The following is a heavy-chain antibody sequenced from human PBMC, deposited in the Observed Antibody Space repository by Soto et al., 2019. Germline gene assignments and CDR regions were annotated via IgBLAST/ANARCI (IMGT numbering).Heavy chain of an antibody. CDR1: GGSISSGGYY. CDR2: IYYSGST. D-gene: IGHD2-15*01. V-gene: IGHV4-31*03. J-gene: IGHJ6*02. CDR3: ARVVAAPSYYYYRMAV. Sequence: TSETLSLTCTVSGGSISSGGYYWSWIRQHPGKGLEWIGYIYYSGSTYYNPSLKSRVTISVDTSKNQFSLKLSSVTAADTAVYYCARVVAAPSYYYYRMAVWGQGTTVPVSS.